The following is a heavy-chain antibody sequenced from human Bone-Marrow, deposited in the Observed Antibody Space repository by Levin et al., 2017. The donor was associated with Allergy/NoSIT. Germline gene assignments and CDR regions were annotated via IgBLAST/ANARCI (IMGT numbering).Heavy chain of an antibody. Sequence: GGSLRLSCAASGFSFDDYAMHWVRLVPGKGLEWVSGISWSGGGIDYADSVRGRFTISRDNAENSLYLQMNSLRPEDTALYYCSKGDTGTQYYYGMDVWGQGTTVTVSS. D-gene: IGHD7-27*01. CDR1: GFSFDDYA. CDR3: SKGDTGTQYYYGMDV. J-gene: IGHJ6*02. V-gene: IGHV3-9*01. CDR2: ISWSGGGI.